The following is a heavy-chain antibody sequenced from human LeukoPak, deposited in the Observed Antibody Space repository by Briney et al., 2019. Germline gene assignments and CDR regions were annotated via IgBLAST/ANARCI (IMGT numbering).Heavy chain of an antibody. CDR3: ARAIAVAGYNY. Sequence: SETLSLTCTVSSGSIDSYYWSWIRQPPGKGLEWIGYIYYVGSTDYNPSLKSRVTISVDTSKNQFSLKLSSVTAADTAVYYCARAIAVAGYNYWGQGTLVTVSS. CDR2: IYYVGST. CDR1: SGSIDSYY. D-gene: IGHD6-19*01. V-gene: IGHV4-59*12. J-gene: IGHJ4*02.